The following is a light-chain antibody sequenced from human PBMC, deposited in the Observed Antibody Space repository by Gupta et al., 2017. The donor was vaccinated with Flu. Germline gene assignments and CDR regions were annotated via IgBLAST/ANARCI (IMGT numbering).Light chain of an antibody. CDR2: EVS. Sequence: QSALTQPPSASGSRGQSVTTSCSGTSSDIGAYKYVSWYQQSPGKAPNLILSEVSKRPSGFPDRFSGSKSGNTASLTVSGLQPEDEADYYCSSYAGNFRILFGGGTKVTVL. J-gene: IGLJ2*01. V-gene: IGLV2-8*01. CDR1: SSDIGAYKY. CDR3: SSYAGNFRIL.